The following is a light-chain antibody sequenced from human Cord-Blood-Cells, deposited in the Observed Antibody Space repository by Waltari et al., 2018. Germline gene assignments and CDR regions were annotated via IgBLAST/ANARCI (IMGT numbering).Light chain of an antibody. V-gene: IGKV4-1*01. J-gene: IGKJ1*01. Sequence: DIVMTQSPDSLAVSLGVRATINCKSTPSVLYSSTNKNYLAWYQQKQGQPPKLLIYWASTRESGVPDRFSGSGSGTDFTLTISSLQAEDVAVYYCQQYYSTPPTFGQGTKVEIK. CDR1: PSVLYSSTNKNY. CDR2: WAS. CDR3: QQYYSTPPT.